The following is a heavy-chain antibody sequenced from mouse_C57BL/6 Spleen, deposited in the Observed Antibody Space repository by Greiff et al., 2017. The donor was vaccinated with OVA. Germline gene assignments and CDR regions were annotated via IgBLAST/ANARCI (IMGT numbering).Heavy chain of an antibody. CDR2: IHPNSGST. D-gene: IGHD2-4*01. V-gene: IGHV1-64*01. CDR3: ARIYYDYGGFLFDY. Sequence: QVQLQQSGAELVKPGASVKLSCKASGYTFTSYWMHWVKQRPGQGLEWIGMIHPNSGSTNYNEKFKSKATLTVDKSSSTAYMQLSSLTSEDSAVYYCARIYYDYGGFLFDYWGQGTTLTVSS. J-gene: IGHJ2*01. CDR1: GYTFTSYW.